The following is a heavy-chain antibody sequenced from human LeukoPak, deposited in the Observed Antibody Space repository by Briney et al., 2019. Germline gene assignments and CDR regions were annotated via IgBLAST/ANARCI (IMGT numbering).Heavy chain of an antibody. Sequence: SVKVSCKASGGTFNSYAISWVRQAPGQRLEWMGGIIPMSDTANYPQKFRGRLTITADIPTSTVYMELSSLRSEDTAVYYCAREDDTGRYMGDDAFDIWGQGTMVTVSS. V-gene: IGHV1-69*06. CDR3: AREDDTGRYMGDDAFDI. J-gene: IGHJ3*02. D-gene: IGHD1-26*01. CDR2: IIPMSDTA. CDR1: GGTFNSYA.